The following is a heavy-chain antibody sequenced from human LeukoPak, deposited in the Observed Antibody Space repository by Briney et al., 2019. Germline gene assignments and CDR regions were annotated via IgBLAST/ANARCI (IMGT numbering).Heavy chain of an antibody. CDR2: IKQDGSEK. D-gene: IGHD2-15*01. CDR3: ARDIRTYSNYYYYYGMDV. J-gene: IGHJ6*02. CDR1: GFTFSNYW. Sequence: PGGSLRLSCAASGFTFSNYWMSWVRQAPGKGLEWVANIKQDGSEKYYVDSMKGRFTISRDNAKNSLYLQMNSLRAEDTAVYYCARDIRTYSNYYYYYGMDVWGQGTTVTVSS. V-gene: IGHV3-7*01.